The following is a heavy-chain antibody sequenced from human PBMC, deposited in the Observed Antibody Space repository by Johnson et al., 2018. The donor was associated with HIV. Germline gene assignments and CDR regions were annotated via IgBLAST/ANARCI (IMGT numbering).Heavy chain of an antibody. D-gene: IGHD3-16*02. CDR3: VRGGLGYQNIHDPFDI. J-gene: IGHJ3*02. Sequence: VQLVESGGGVVRPGGSLRLSCAAAGFTFDDYGMSWVRQAPGKGLEWVSGIHWNGGRTVYVDSMKGRFTISRDNAKKSLYLQMNSLRAEDTALYYCVRGGLGYQNIHDPFDIWGQGTMVTVSS. V-gene: IGHV3-20*04. CDR1: GFTFDDYG. CDR2: IHWNGGRT.